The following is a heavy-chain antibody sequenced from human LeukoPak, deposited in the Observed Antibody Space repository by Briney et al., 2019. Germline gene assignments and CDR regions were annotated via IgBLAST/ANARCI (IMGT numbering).Heavy chain of an antibody. Sequence: GGSLRLSCAASGFTFSSYGMHWVRQAPGTGLEWVAVISYDGSNKYYADSVKGRFTISRDNSKNTLYLQMNSLRAEDTAVYYCAKDFRAIAVAEYDYYGMDVWGQGTTVTVSS. D-gene: IGHD6-19*01. CDR1: GFTFSSYG. CDR2: ISYDGSNK. V-gene: IGHV3-30*18. CDR3: AKDFRAIAVAEYDYYGMDV. J-gene: IGHJ6*02.